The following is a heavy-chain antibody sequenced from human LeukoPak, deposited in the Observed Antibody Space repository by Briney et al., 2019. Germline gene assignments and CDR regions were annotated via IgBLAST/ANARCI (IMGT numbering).Heavy chain of an antibody. Sequence: PGGSLRLFCAASGFTFSSYWMHWVRQAPGKGLVWVSRINSDGSSTSYADSVKGRFTISRDNAKNTLYLQMNSLRAEDTGVHYCASPTYSSGWYLGYWGQGTLVTVSS. CDR2: INSDGSST. CDR1: GFTFSSYW. V-gene: IGHV3-74*01. CDR3: ASPTYSSGWYLGY. J-gene: IGHJ4*02. D-gene: IGHD6-19*01.